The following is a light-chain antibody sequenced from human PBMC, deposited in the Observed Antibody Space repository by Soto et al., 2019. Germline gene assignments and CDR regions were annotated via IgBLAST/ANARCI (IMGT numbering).Light chain of an antibody. CDR2: DVS. J-gene: IGLJ1*01. Sequence: QSVLSQPAYVSGSPGQSITISCTGTSTDIGRYNYVSWYQQHPGKAPKLMIYDVSNRPSGVSNRFSGSKSGNTASLTISGLQAEDEADYYCSSYTSSSTYVFGTGTKVTVL. V-gene: IGLV2-14*03. CDR1: STDIGRYNY. CDR3: SSYTSSSTYV.